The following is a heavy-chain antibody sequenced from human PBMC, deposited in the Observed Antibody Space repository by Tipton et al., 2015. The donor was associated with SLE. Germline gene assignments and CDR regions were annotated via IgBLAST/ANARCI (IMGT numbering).Heavy chain of an antibody. D-gene: IGHD3-16*02. CDR1: GFTFSSYA. CDR2: ISGSGGST. V-gene: IGHV3-23*01. J-gene: IGHJ4*02. Sequence: SLRLSCAASGFTFSSYAMSWVRQAPGKGLEWVSAISGSGGSTYYADSVKGRFTISRDNSKNTLYLQMNSLRAEDTAVYYCAKTPYDYVWGSYRRLDYWGQGTLVTVSS. CDR3: AKTPYDYVWGSYRRLDY.